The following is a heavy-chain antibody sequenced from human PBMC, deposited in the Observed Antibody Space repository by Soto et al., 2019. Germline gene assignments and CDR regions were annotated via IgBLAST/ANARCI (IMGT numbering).Heavy chain of an antibody. CDR2: IYWDDDK. CDR1: GFSLSTSGVG. CDR3: AHRPFLFDGLAGNYIYN. D-gene: IGHD6-13*01. J-gene: IGHJ4*02. V-gene: IGHV2-5*02. Sequence: SGPTLVNPTQTLTLTCTFSGFSLSTSGVGVGWIRQPPGKALEWLALIYWDDDKRYSPSLKSRLTITKDTSKNQVVLTMTNMDPVDTATYYCAHRPFLFDGLAGNYIYNLGQGTVVTVSS.